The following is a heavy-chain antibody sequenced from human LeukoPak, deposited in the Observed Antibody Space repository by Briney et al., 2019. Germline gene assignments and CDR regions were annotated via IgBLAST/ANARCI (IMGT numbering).Heavy chain of an antibody. J-gene: IGHJ4*02. CDR2: ISSSGGHT. V-gene: IGHV3-11*06. CDR3: ARNAGPGTLDN. D-gene: IGHD6-13*01. CDR1: GFTFNDYY. Sequence: GGSLRLSCAASGFTFNDYYMSCIRQAPGKGLEWVSFISSSGGHTNYADSVKGRFTISRDNAKNSLYLQMNSLRAEDTSVYYCARNAGPGTLDNWGQGTLVTVSS.